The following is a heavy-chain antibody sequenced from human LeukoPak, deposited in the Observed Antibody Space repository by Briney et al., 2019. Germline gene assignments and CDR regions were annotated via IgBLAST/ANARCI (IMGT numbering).Heavy chain of an antibody. CDR2: IHSSGST. CDR1: SGSISSGTYY. J-gene: IGHJ4*02. Sequence: SETLSLTCTVSSGSISSGTYYWSWIRQHPGKGLEWIGYIHSSGSTYYNPSLKSRVTISEDTSKNTFSLKLSSVTAADTAVYYCARHGNTMVREVITYPFDYWGQGTLVTVSS. D-gene: IGHD3-10*01. V-gene: IGHV4-31*03. CDR3: ARHGNTMVREVITYPFDY.